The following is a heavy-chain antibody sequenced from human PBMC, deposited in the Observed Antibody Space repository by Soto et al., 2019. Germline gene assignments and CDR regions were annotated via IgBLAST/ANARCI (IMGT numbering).Heavy chain of an antibody. CDR1: GFTFSSSA. J-gene: IGHJ4*02. CDR2: IRNSGGLT. V-gene: IGHV3-23*01. Sequence: WSLRLSCSASGFTFSSSAMTWVRQAPVKGLEWVSAIRNSGGLTYYADSVRGRFTISRDNSKNTVYLQMNSLRVEDTALYFCAKAVTKINFFGSWGQGTLVIVS. CDR3: AKAVTKINFFGS. D-gene: IGHD2-21*02.